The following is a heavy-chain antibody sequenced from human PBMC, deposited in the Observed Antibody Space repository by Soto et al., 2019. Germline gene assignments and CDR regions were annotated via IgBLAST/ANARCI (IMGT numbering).Heavy chain of an antibody. CDR1: GFSLSTSGVG. V-gene: IGHV2-5*02. Sequence: SGPTLVNPTQTLTLTCTFSGFSLSTSGVGVGWIRQPPGKALEWLALIYWDDDKRYSPSLKSRLTITKDTSKNQVVLTMTNMDPVDTATYYCARSPIPYYDINGLHYFDYWGQGTLVTGS. CDR2: IYWDDDK. J-gene: IGHJ4*02. D-gene: IGHD3-9*01. CDR3: ARSPIPYYDINGLHYFDY.